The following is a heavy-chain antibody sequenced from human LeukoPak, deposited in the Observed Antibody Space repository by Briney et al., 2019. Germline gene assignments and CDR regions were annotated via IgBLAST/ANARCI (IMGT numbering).Heavy chain of an antibody. CDR2: IRYDGSNK. J-gene: IGHJ4*02. CDR3: AKDGYDILTTTPNDY. CDR1: GFTFSSYG. D-gene: IGHD3-9*01. V-gene: IGHV3-30*02. Sequence: GGSLRPSCAASGFTFSSYGMHWVRQAPGKGLEWVAFIRYDGSNKYYADSVKGRFTISRDNSKNTLYLQMNSLRAEDTAVYYCAKDGYDILTTTPNDYWGQGTLVTVSS.